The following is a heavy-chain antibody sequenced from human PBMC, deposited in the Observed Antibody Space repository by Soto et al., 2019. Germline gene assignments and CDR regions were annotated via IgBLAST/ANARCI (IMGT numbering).Heavy chain of an antibody. CDR1: GFSLSTSGMC. CDR3: PRIRVKTTVVARPYYCNYCMDI. Sequence: SGPTLVNPTPTLTLTCTFSGFSLSTSGMCVNWIRQPPGKALEWLALIDWDDDKYYSTSLKTRLTISKDTSKNQVVLTMTNMDPVDTATYYCPRIRVKTTVVARPYYCNYCMDIWGPGTSVTVFS. V-gene: IGHV2-70*01. CDR2: IDWDDDK. J-gene: IGHJ6*02. D-gene: IGHD4-17*01.